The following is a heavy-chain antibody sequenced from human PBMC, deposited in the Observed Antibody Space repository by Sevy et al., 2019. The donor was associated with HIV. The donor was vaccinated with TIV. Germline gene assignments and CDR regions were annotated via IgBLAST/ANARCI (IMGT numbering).Heavy chain of an antibody. CDR2: ISSGAIST. CDR1: GFTFSKYG. D-gene: IGHD6-19*01. Sequence: GGSLRLSCAASGFTFSKYGMYWVRQAPGKGLEWVSFISSGAISTYYADSVKGRFTISRDNSKNTLFLQMNRLRAEDTAVYYCAKVKIEGVPGSGDFDYWGQGTLVTVSS. V-gene: IGHV3-23*01. J-gene: IGHJ4*02. CDR3: AKVKIEGVPGSGDFDY.